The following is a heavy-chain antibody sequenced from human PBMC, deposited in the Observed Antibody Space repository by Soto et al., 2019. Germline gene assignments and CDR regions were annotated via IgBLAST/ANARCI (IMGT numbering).Heavy chain of an antibody. J-gene: IGHJ3*02. CDR2: ILPILGIA. V-gene: IGHV1-69*08. D-gene: IGHD3-10*01. Sequence: QVQLVQSGAEVKKPGSSVKVSCKASGGTFSSYTISWVRQAPGQGLEWMGRILPILGIANYAQKFQGRVTITADKSTSTAYMELSSLRSEDTAVYCCARDVRGDGSWRYHYDAFDIWGHGTMVTVSS. CDR3: ARDVRGDGSWRYHYDAFDI. CDR1: GGTFSSYT.